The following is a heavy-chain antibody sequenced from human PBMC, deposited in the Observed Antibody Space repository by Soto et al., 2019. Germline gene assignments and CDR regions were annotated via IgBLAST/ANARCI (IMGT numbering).Heavy chain of an antibody. CDR2: IKSKSDGGTT. CDR3: AAGTGRTDFDY. CDR1: GFTVSNAW. D-gene: IGHD2-15*01. V-gene: IGHV3-15*01. Sequence: EVQLGESGGDLVKPGGCLRLSCTASGFTVSNAWMNWVRQAPGKGLEWVGRIKSKSDGGTTDYAAPVKGRFIISRDDSKNTLYLQMNSLRSDDTAVYYCAAGTGRTDFDYWGQGSLVTVSS. J-gene: IGHJ4*02.